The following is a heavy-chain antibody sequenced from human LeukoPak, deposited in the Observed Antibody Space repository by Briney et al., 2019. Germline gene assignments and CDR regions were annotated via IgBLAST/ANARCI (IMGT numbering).Heavy chain of an antibody. CDR3: ARLGGYSSSQGDY. Sequence: GESLKTSCKGSGYSFTSYWIGWVRQMPGKGLEWMGIIYPDDSDTRYSPSFQGQVTISADKSISTAYRQWSSLKASDTAMYYCARLGGYSSSQGDYWGQGTLVTVSS. CDR2: IYPDDSDT. D-gene: IGHD6-13*01. V-gene: IGHV5-51*01. CDR1: GYSFTSYW. J-gene: IGHJ4*02.